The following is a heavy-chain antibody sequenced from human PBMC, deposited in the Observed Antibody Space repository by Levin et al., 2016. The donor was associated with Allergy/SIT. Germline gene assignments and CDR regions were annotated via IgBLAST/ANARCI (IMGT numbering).Heavy chain of an antibody. D-gene: IGHD3-10*01. CDR2: ISANNGNK. CDR1: GYAFTTYG. Sequence: ASVKVSCKASGYAFTTYGIYWVRQAPGQGLEWMGWISANNGNKNYAQKLQGRVTMTTDTSTSTAYMDLRRLRSDDTAVYYCAREDPSGQLDTWGQGTLVTVSS. CDR3: AREDPSGQLDT. V-gene: IGHV1-18*04. J-gene: IGHJ5*02.